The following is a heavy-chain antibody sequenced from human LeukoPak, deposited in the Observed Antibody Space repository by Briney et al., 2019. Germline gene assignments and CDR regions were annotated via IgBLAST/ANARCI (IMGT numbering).Heavy chain of an antibody. D-gene: IGHD1-26*01. CDR3: ARQKNSGSYLGYFDY. Sequence: TSETLSLTCTVSGGSISSDSYYWSWIRQPAGKGLEWIGRIYASGSTNYNPSLKSRVTISVDTSKSQFSLKLSSVTAADTAVYYCARQKNSGSYLGYFDYWGQGTLVTVSS. CDR2: IYASGST. V-gene: IGHV4-61*02. CDR1: GGSISSDSYY. J-gene: IGHJ4*02.